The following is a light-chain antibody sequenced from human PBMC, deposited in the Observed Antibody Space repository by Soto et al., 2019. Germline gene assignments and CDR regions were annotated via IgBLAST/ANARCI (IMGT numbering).Light chain of an antibody. V-gene: IGLV2-14*01. Sequence: QSALSQPASVSGSPGQSITISCTGTSSDVGGYNYVSWYQQRPGKAPKLMIYDVSKRPSGVSNRFSGSKSGNTASLTISGLQAEEEADYYCSSYTSSSHVFGTGTKVSV. CDR3: SSYTSSSHV. J-gene: IGLJ1*01. CDR2: DVS. CDR1: SSDVGGYNY.